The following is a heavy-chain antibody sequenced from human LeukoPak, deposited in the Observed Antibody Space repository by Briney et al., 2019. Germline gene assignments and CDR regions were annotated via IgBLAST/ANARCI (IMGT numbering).Heavy chain of an antibody. J-gene: IGHJ4*02. CDR2: IYYSGST. CDR3: ARHSRGPAAGPAFDY. Sequence: SETLSLTCTVSGGPISSRTYYWGWIRQPPGKGLEWIGRIYYSGSTYYNPSLKGRVMISVDTSKNQFSLSSVTAADTAVYYCARHSRGPAAGPAFDYWGQGTLVTVSP. D-gene: IGHD6-13*01. CDR1: GGPISSRTYY. V-gene: IGHV4-39*01.